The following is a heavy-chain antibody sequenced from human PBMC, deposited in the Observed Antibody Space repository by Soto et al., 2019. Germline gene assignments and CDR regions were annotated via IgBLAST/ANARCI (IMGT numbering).Heavy chain of an antibody. D-gene: IGHD2-8*01. CDR2: ISGSGGST. CDR3: ARSEGYCTKGVCPAEGDAFDI. J-gene: IGHJ3*02. CDR1: GFTFSSYA. V-gene: IGHV3-23*01. Sequence: EVQLLESGGGLVQPGGSLRLSCAASGFTFSSYAMSWVRQAPGKGLEWVSAISGSGGSTYYADSAKRRFTISRDNSKNTLCLQMNSLRAEDTAVYYCARSEGYCTKGVCPAEGDAFDIWGQGTMVTVSS.